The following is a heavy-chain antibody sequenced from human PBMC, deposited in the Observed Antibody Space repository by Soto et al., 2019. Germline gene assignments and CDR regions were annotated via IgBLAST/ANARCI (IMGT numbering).Heavy chain of an antibody. D-gene: IGHD6-19*01. CDR2: IRVGGGDT. V-gene: IGHV3-23*01. J-gene: IGHJ5*02. Sequence: EVRLLESGGGLAQPGGSFRLSCAASGFTFSSSAMNWVRQAPGKGLEWVSSIRVGGGDTFYADSVRGRFTVSRDISRNTLYLQMNSLRAEDTAIYYCAKCSVGTVRSSGWCNWFDPWGQGTLVTVSS. CDR1: GFTFSSSA. CDR3: AKCSVGTVRSSGWCNWFDP.